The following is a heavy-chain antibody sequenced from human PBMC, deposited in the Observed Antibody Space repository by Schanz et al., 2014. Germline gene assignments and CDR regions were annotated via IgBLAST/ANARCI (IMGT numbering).Heavy chain of an antibody. J-gene: IGHJ5*01. Sequence: EVQLVESGGGMVQPGGSLRLSCAASGFTLSNHALSWLGQAPGKGLEWVSGIGGSGDSTHYADSVKGRFIISRDNSRKTLYLQMNSLRADDTAVYYCAKDLYNYGIFDSWGQGTLVTVSS. V-gene: IGHV3-23*04. CDR3: AKDLYNYGIFDS. CDR1: GFTLSNHA. D-gene: IGHD3-16*01. CDR2: IGGSGDST.